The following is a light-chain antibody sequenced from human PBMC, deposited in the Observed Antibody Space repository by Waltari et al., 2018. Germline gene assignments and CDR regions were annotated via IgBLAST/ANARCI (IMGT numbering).Light chain of an antibody. CDR3: CSYAGSYTWV. Sequence: QSALTQPASVSGSPGQSITISCTGTSSDVRNYNLDSWYQQYPGKAPKVMIYDDNRRPSGVSDRFSGSKSGNTASLTISGVQAEDEADYYCCSYAGSYTWVFGGGTKLTVL. CDR2: DDN. V-gene: IGLV2-23*01. J-gene: IGLJ3*02. CDR1: SSDVRNYNL.